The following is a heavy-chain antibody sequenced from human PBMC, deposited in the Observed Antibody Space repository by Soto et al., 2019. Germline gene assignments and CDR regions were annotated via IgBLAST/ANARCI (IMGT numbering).Heavy chain of an antibody. CDR2: INPNSGGT. CDR3: ARDHPQGSSTYGYNWFDP. Sequence: ASVKVSCKASGYTFTGYYMHWVRQAPGQGVEWMGWINPNSGGTNYAEKFQGRVTMTRDTSISTAYMELSRLRSDDTAVYYCARDHPQGSSTYGYNWFDPWGQGTLVTVSS. J-gene: IGHJ5*02. CDR1: GYTFTGYY. D-gene: IGHD2-2*01. V-gene: IGHV1-2*02.